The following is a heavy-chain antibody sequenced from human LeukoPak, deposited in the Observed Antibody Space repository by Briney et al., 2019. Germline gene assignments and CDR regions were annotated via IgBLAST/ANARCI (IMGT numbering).Heavy chain of an antibody. V-gene: IGHV4-31*03. Sequence: SETLSLTCTVSGGSLSSGGYYWGWIRQHPGKGLEWVGYIYYSGSTYYNPSLKSRVTISVDTSKNQFSLKLSSVTAADTAVYYCARGGNRDFWSGYYNFDYWGQGTLVTVSS. CDR3: ARGGNRDFWSGYYNFDY. D-gene: IGHD3-3*01. CDR1: GGSLSSGGYY. J-gene: IGHJ4*02. CDR2: IYYSGST.